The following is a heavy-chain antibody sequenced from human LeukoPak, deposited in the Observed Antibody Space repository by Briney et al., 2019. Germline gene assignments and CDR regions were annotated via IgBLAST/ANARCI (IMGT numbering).Heavy chain of an antibody. D-gene: IGHD3-22*01. J-gene: IGHJ4*02. Sequence: ASVKVSCKASGGTFSSYAISWVRQAPGQGLEWMGRIIPILGIANYVQKFQGRVTITADRSTSTAYMELSSLRSEDTAVYYCAMTTYYYDSSGYRIPFDYWGQGTLVTVSS. CDR2: IIPILGIA. V-gene: IGHV1-69*04. CDR3: AMTTYYYDSSGYRIPFDY. CDR1: GGTFSSYA.